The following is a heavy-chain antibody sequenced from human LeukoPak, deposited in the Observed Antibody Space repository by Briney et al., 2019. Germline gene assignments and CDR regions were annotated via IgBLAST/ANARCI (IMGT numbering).Heavy chain of an antibody. CDR3: VRLSGSHGGVFDF. V-gene: IGHV3-7*01. Sequence: GGSLRLSCAASGFSFSSYWMTWVRQAPGEGLEWVASIKQDGSEKYYLDSVKGRFIISRDNAKNSLYVEMNSLRAEDTAVYFCVRLSGSHGGVFDFWGQGTMVTVSS. D-gene: IGHD1-26*01. CDR1: GFSFSSYW. CDR2: IKQDGSEK. J-gene: IGHJ3*01.